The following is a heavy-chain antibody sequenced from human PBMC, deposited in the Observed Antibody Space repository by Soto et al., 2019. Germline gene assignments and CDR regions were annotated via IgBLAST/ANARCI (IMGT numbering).Heavy chain of an antibody. Sequence: SETLSLTCTVSGGSISSGGYYWSWIRQHPGKGLEWIGYIYYSGSTNYNPSLKSRVTTSVDTSKNQFSLKLSSVTAADTAVYYGARHFSVDYFDYWGQGALVPVSS. CDR2: IYYSGST. CDR1: GGSISSGGYY. CDR3: ARHFSVDYFDY. V-gene: IGHV4-61*08. J-gene: IGHJ4*02.